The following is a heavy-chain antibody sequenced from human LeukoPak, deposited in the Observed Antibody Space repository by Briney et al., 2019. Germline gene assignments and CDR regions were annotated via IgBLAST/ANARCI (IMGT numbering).Heavy chain of an antibody. V-gene: IGHV4-34*01. CDR3: ARFPPYYYDSSGYQESFGY. Sequence: SETLSLTCAVYGGSFSGYYWSWIRQPPGKGLEWIGEINHSGSTNYNPSLKSRVTISVDTSKNQFSLKLSSVTAADTAVYYCARFPPYYYDSSGYQESFGYWGQGTLVTVSS. CDR1: GGSFSGYY. D-gene: IGHD3-22*01. J-gene: IGHJ4*02. CDR2: INHSGST.